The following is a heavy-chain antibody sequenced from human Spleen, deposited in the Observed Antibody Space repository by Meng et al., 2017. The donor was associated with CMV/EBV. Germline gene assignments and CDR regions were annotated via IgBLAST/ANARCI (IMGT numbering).Heavy chain of an antibody. CDR1: SSNSAA. V-gene: IGHV6-1*01. CDR2: TYYRSKWYN. Sequence: SSNSAAWNWIRQSPSRGLEWLGRTYYRSKWYNDYAVSVKSRITINPDTSKNQFSLQLNSVTPEDTAAYYCARVVGAPPYYFYGMDVWGQGTTVTVSS. CDR3: ARVVGAPPYYFYGMDV. D-gene: IGHD1-26*01. J-gene: IGHJ6*02.